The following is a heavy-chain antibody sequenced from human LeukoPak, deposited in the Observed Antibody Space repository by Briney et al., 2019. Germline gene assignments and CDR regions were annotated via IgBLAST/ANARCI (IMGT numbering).Heavy chain of an antibody. J-gene: IGHJ4*02. CDR2: IYSGGST. D-gene: IGHD6-13*01. V-gene: IGHV3-66*02. Sequence: GGSLRLSCAVSGFTVSSNYMSWVRQAPGKGLEWVSVIYSGGSTYYADSVKGRFTISRDNSKNTLYLQMNSLRAEDTAVYYCARVGRGIAAPFDYWGQGTLVTVSS. CDR1: GFTVSSNY. CDR3: ARVGRGIAAPFDY.